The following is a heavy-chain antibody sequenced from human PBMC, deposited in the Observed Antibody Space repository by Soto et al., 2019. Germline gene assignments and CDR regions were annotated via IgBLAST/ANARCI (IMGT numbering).Heavy chain of an antibody. Sequence: GASVKASCKSSGYTITSYDINCVRQAPGQGLEWMGWMNPNSGNTGYAQKFQGRVTMTRNTSISTAYMELSSLRSEDTAVYYCARMDRGDIVVVVDSTNWFDPWGQGTLVTVSS. J-gene: IGHJ5*02. CDR3: ARMDRGDIVVVVDSTNWFDP. D-gene: IGHD2-15*01. CDR1: GYTITSYD. V-gene: IGHV1-8*01. CDR2: MNPNSGNT.